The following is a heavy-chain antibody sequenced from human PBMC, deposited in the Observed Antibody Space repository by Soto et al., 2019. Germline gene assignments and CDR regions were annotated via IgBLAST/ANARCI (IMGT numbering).Heavy chain of an antibody. CDR1: GYTFTGYY. J-gene: IGHJ5*02. V-gene: IGHV1-2*02. CDR2: INPNSGGT. Sequence: QVQLVQSGAEVKKPGASVKVSCKASGYTFTGYYMHWVRQAPGQGLEWMGWINPNSGGTNYAQKFQGRVTMTRDTSISTAYMELSRLRSDDTAVYYCARSHSSSIAARGWFDPWGQGTLVTVSS. D-gene: IGHD6-6*01. CDR3: ARSHSSSIAARGWFDP.